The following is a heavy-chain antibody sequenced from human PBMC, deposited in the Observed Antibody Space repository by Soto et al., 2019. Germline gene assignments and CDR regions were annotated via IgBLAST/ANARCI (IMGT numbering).Heavy chain of an antibody. Sequence: QVQLVESGGGLVKTGGSLRLSCAASGFSLSDYYMSWIRQPPGKGLEWVSYISSSGGTINYANSVKGRFTISRDNAKNSLYLQMNSLRAEDTAVYYCATMERLFDYWGQGTLVTVSS. CDR2: ISSSGGTI. CDR3: ATMERLFDY. D-gene: IGHD3-3*01. V-gene: IGHV3-11*01. CDR1: GFSLSDYY. J-gene: IGHJ4*02.